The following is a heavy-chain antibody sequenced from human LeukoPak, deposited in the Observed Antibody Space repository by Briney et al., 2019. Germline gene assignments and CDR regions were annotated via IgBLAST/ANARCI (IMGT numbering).Heavy chain of an antibody. CDR2: ISGSSSYI. CDR1: GFTVSSNY. Sequence: GGSLRLSCAASGFTVSSNYMSWVRQAPGKGLEWVSSISGSSSYIYYADSVKGRFTVSRDNAKNSLYLQMNSLRAEDTAVYYCARGTGYSSSWTSGLDYWGQGTLVTVSS. CDR3: ARGTGYSSSWTSGLDY. J-gene: IGHJ4*02. D-gene: IGHD6-13*01. V-gene: IGHV3-21*01.